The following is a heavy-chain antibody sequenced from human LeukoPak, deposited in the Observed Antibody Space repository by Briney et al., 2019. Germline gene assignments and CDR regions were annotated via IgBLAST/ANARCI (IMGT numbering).Heavy chain of an antibody. CDR3: AREGSTSCHFDY. CDR1: GFTFSSYA. D-gene: IGHD2-2*01. Sequence: GRSLRLSCAASGFTFSSYAMHWVRQAPGKGLEWVAVISYDGSNKYYAGSVKGRFTISRDNSKNTLYLQMNSLRAEDTAVYYCAREGSTSCHFDYWGQGTLVTVSS. J-gene: IGHJ4*02. CDR2: ISYDGSNK. V-gene: IGHV3-30*04.